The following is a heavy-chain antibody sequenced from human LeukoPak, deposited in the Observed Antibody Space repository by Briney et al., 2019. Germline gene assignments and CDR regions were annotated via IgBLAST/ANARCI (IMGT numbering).Heavy chain of an antibody. CDR1: GYTFTSYG. D-gene: IGHD3-22*01. CDR3: ARGKGYYDSSGYKDY. J-gene: IGHJ4*02. Sequence: ASVKVSCKASGYTFTSYGISWVRQAPGQGLEWMGWISAYNGNTNYAQKRQGRVTMTTDKSTSTAYMELRSLRSDDTAVYYCARGKGYYDSSGYKDYWGQGTLVSVSS. V-gene: IGHV1-18*01. CDR2: ISAYNGNT.